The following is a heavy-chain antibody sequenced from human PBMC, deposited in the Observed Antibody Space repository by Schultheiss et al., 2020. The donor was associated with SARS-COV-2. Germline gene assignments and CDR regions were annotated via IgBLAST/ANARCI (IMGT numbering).Heavy chain of an antibody. D-gene: IGHD2-15*01. CDR3: AADGNCSGGSCYSSANYYYYYGMDV. CDR1: GGPISSGDYY. J-gene: IGHJ6*02. CDR2: IYYSGST. Sequence: SQTLSLTCTVSGGPISSGDYYWSWIRQTPGKGLEWIGYIYYSGSTYYNPSLKSRVTISVDTSKNQFSLKLSSVTAADTAVYYCAADGNCSGGSCYSSANYYYYYGMDVWGQGTTVTVSS. V-gene: IGHV4-30-4*01.